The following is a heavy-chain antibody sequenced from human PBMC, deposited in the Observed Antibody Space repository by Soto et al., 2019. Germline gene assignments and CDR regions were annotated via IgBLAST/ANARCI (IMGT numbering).Heavy chain of an antibody. Sequence: SVEVSCKASGGTFGSDAITWVRQAPGQGLEWVGRIIPIFGTTNYAQNLQGRVTISADKSTLTSYMELHSLTSDDTALYYCARDRTDSGYYTNWLDPWGQGTQVTVSS. CDR1: GGTFGSDA. D-gene: IGHD3-22*01. J-gene: IGHJ5*02. CDR2: IIPIFGTT. CDR3: ARDRTDSGYYTNWLDP. V-gene: IGHV1-69*06.